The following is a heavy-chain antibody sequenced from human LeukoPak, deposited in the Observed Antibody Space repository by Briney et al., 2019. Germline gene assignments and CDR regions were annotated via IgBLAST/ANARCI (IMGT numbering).Heavy chain of an antibody. CDR1: GDSISSGPYY. J-gene: IGHJ5*02. V-gene: IGHV4-39*07. Sequence: SETLSLTCTVSGDSISSGPYYWGWIRQPPGKGLEWIGTIYHDMRTFYNPSLKSRVAIAVDTSKSQFSLELRSVTAADKGVYYCAREFSRQERNWFDPWGKGTMVTVSS. D-gene: IGHD1-1*01. CDR2: IYHDMRT. CDR3: AREFSRQERNWFDP.